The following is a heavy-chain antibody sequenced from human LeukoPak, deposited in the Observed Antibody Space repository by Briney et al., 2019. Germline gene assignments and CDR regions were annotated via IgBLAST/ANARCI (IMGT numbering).Heavy chain of an antibody. CDR1: GYSFTSYW. J-gene: IGHJ4*02. CDR3: ARPSDSSGYYLGSIDY. CDR2: IYPGDSDT. Sequence: GESLKISCKGSGYSFTSYWIGWVRQLPGKGLEGMGIIYPGDSDTRYRPSFQGQVTISADKSISTAYLQWSSLKASDTAMYYCARPSDSSGYYLGSIDYWGQGTLVTVSS. V-gene: IGHV5-51*01. D-gene: IGHD3-22*01.